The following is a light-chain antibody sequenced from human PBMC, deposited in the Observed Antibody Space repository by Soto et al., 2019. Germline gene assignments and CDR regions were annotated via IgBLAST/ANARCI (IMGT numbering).Light chain of an antibody. CDR3: QQYGRSPPT. CDR2: GTS. V-gene: IGKV3-20*01. J-gene: IGKJ2*01. Sequence: TVLTQSPGTLSVSPGERASLSCRASQSVSINLAWYQQTPGQAPRLLIHGTSSRASDIPDRFSGSGSGTDFTLTISRLEPEDFAVYFCQQYGRSPPTFGPGTKVDIK. CDR1: QSVSIN.